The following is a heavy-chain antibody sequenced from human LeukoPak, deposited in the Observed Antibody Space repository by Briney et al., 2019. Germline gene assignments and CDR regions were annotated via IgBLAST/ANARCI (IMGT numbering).Heavy chain of an antibody. CDR2: INNSGST. D-gene: IGHD3-10*01. J-gene: IGHJ3*02. CDR3: ARNDGSGSYYNVAFDI. Sequence: PSETLSLTCTASAASISNYYWSWIRRPPGKGLEWIGYINNSGSTISNTSLKSRATITVNPSKNQFTLKRKSVPAATTAAYFCARNDGSGSYYNVAFDIWGRGTMVTVSS. V-gene: IGHV4-59*12. CDR1: AASISNYY.